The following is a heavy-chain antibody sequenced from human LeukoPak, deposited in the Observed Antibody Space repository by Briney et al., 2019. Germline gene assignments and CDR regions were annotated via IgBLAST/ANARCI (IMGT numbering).Heavy chain of an antibody. CDR1: GFTFDDYA. J-gene: IGHJ4*02. V-gene: IGHV3-43*02. CDR2: ISGDGGST. D-gene: IGHD4-17*01. Sequence: GGSLRLSCAASGFTFDDYAMRWVRQAPGKGLEWVSLISGDGGSTYYADSVKGRFAISRDNSKNSLYLQMNSLRTEDTALYYCGRDYGDFEAVYWGQGTLVTVSP. CDR3: GRDYGDFEAVY.